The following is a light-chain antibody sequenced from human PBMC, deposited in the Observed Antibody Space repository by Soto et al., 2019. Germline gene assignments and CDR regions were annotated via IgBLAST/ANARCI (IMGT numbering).Light chain of an antibody. CDR1: SLDVGGFDY. V-gene: IGLV2-11*01. CDR3: CSYAGISTYL. Sequence: HSVLTQPRSVSGSPGQSVTISCTGTSLDVGGFDYVSWYQQHPGKAPTLIIYDVTQRPSGVPDRFSGFKSGNTASPTISGLDPGDEADYYCCSYAGISTYLFGTGTKVTVL. CDR2: DVT. J-gene: IGLJ1*01.